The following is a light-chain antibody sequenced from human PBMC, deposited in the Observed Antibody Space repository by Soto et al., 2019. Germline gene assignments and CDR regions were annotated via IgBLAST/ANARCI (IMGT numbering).Light chain of an antibody. CDR2: GAS. J-gene: IGKJ1*01. V-gene: IGKV1-39*01. CDR3: QQSSSVPRT. CDR1: QHIATS. Sequence: DIQMTQSPSLLSASIGDRVTITCRASQHIATSLSWFQHKVGKAPTLLIYGASALQSGVPSRFSGSGSGTHFTLTISSLQPEDCATYYCQQSSSVPRTFGQGTRVDLK.